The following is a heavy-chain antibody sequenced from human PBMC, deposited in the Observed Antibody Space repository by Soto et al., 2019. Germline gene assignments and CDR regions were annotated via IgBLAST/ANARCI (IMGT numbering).Heavy chain of an antibody. CDR3: ATATPDYGNYPRWFDP. V-gene: IGHV1-24*01. D-gene: IGHD4-17*01. CDR2: FDPEDGET. Sequence: ASVKVSCKVSGYTPTELSIHWVRQAPGKGLEWMGGFDPEDGETVYAQKLQARVTMTEDTSTDTAYMALSSLRSEDTAVYYCATATPDYGNYPRWFDPWGQGTLVTVSS. CDR1: GYTPTELS. J-gene: IGHJ5*02.